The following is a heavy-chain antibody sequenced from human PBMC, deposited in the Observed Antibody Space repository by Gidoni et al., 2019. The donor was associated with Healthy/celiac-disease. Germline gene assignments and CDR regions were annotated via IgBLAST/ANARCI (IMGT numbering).Heavy chain of an antibody. CDR1: GFTFSSYG. V-gene: IGHV3-33*01. J-gene: IGHJ3*02. CDR2: IWYDGSNK. CDR3: ARDRVYYYDSSGYYYDAGLGYDAFDI. Sequence: QVQLVESGGGVVQPGRSLRLSCAASGFTFSSYGMHWVRQAPGKGLEWVAVIWYDGSNKYYADSVKGRFTISRDNSKNTLYLQMNSLRAEDTAVYYCARDRVYYYDSSGYYYDAGLGYDAFDIWGQGTMVTVSS. D-gene: IGHD3-22*01.